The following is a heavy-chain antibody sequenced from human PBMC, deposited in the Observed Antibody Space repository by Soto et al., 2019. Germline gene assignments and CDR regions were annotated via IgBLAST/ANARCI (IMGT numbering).Heavy chain of an antibody. CDR1: GYTFTTYG. CDR3: ARWGAYCSGGTCYHFDY. V-gene: IGHV1-18*04. CDR2: ISTYNGNT. D-gene: IGHD2-15*01. Sequence: QVHLVQSGAEVKKPGASVKVSCKASGYTFTTYGITWVRQAPGQGLEWMGWISTYNGNTNYEQKLQGRVTMTTDTLTSTAYMELRSLSSDDTAVYYCARWGAYCSGGTCYHFDYWGQGTLVTVSS. J-gene: IGHJ4*02.